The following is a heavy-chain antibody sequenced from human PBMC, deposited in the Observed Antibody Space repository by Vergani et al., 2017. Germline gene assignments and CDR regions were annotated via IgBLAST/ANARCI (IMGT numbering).Heavy chain of an antibody. Sequence: QVQLVQSGAEVKKPGTSVKVSCKASGYSFTSYDINWVRQATGQGLEWMGWLNPKSGNTCHAQKFQGRVTMTRNTSISTAYMELSSLRSDDTAVYYCARGITVVRGASGYWGQGTLVTVSS. CDR2: LNPKSGNT. V-gene: IGHV1-8*01. CDR3: ARGITVVRGASGY. CDR1: GYSFTSYD. D-gene: IGHD3-10*01. J-gene: IGHJ4*02.